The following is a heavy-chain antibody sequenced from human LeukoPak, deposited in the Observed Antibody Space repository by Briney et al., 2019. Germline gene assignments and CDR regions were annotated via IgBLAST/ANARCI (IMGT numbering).Heavy chain of an antibody. CDR2: IYYGGNT. V-gene: IGHV4-59*08. CDR1: GGSISGYF. CDR3: ARRELYSSWPFDY. Sequence: SETLSLTCTVSGGSISGYFWSWIRQPPGKGLEWIGYIYYGGNTNYNPSLKSRVTISVDTSKNQFSLKLSSVTAADTAVYYCARRELYSSWPFDYWGQGTLVTVSS. D-gene: IGHD6-13*01. J-gene: IGHJ4*02.